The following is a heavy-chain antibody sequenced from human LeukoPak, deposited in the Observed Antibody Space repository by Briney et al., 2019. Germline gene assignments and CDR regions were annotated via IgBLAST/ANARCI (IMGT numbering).Heavy chain of an antibody. CDR2: ISSSSSYI. CDR3: AKDLTAPYFDY. D-gene: IGHD3-9*01. V-gene: IGHV3-21*01. Sequence: GGSLRLSCAASGFTFSSYSMNWVRQAPGKGLEWVSSISSSSSYIYYADSVKGRFTISRDNSKNTLYLQMNSLRAEDTAVYYCAKDLTAPYFDYWGQGTLVTVSS. J-gene: IGHJ4*02. CDR1: GFTFSSYS.